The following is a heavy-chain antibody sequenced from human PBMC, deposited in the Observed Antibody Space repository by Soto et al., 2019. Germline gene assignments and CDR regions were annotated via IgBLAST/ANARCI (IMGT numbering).Heavy chain of an antibody. CDR1: GGSISSGDYY. CDR2: IYYSGST. V-gene: IGHV4-30-4*01. Sequence: QVQLQESGPGLVKPSQTLSLTCTVSGGSISSGDYYWSWIRQPPGKGLEWIGYIYYSGSTYYNPSLKSRVTVSVDTSKNQFSLKLSPVTDADTAVYYCAGDRGGFGDSGPWEYYYDSSGYPNDAFDIWGQGTMVTVSS. D-gene: IGHD3-22*01. CDR3: AGDRGGFGDSGPWEYYYDSSGYPNDAFDI. J-gene: IGHJ3*02.